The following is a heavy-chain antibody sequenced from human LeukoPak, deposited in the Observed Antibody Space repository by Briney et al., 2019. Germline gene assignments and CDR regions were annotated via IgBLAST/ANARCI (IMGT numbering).Heavy chain of an antibody. CDR2: ISSNGGST. V-gene: IGHV3-64*01. D-gene: IGHD6-19*01. J-gene: IGHJ6*02. CDR1: GFTFSSYA. Sequence: GGSLRLSCAASGFTFSSYAMHWVRQAPGKGLEYVSAISSNGGSTYYANSVKGRFTISRDNSKNTLYLQMGRLRAEDMAVYYCARGFLPPGIAVAGRENYYYYGMDVWGQGTTVTVSS. CDR3: ARGFLPPGIAVAGRENYYYYGMDV.